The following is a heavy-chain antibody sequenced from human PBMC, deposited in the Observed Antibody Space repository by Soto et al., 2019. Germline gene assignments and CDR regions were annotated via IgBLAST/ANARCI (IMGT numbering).Heavy chain of an antibody. J-gene: IGHJ4*02. CDR2: IYYTGMT. V-gene: IGHV4-39*01. Sequence: QLQLQESGPGLVKPSETLSLTCTVSGTSISTTDYYWGWIRQPPGKGLEWITSIYYTGMTYYNPSLKSRVTISVDTSKNQFSLKLSSVTAADRAVYYCAKGPSSNNGYRQFDYLGQGTLVTVSS. CDR1: GTSISTTDYY. D-gene: IGHD6-25*01. CDR3: AKGPSSNNGYRQFDY.